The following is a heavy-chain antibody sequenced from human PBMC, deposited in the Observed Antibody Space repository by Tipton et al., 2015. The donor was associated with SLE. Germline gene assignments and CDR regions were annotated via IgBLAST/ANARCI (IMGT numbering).Heavy chain of an antibody. V-gene: IGHV3-23*03. J-gene: IGHJ3*02. CDR3: ARKVGSTIAFDI. CDR1: GFSFSNYA. D-gene: IGHD1-26*01. Sequence: SLRLSCAASGFSFSNYAMNWVRQAPGKGLEWVSVIYSGGISTHYADSVKGRFTMSRDNSKNTLYLQMNSLRAEDTAVYYCARKVGSTIAFDIWGQGAMVTVSS. CDR2: IYSGGIST.